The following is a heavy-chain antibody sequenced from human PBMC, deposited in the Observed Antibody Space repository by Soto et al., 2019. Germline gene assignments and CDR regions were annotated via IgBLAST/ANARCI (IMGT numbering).Heavy chain of an antibody. CDR3: ARQIYDSDTGPNFPYYFDS. Sequence: GASVKVSCNASGCTFTSSAVQWVRQARGQRLEWIGWLVVGSGNTNYAQKFQERVTITRDMSTSTAYMELSSLRSEDTAVYYCARQIYDSDTGPNFPYYFDSRGQGTPVTVSS. J-gene: IGHJ4*02. D-gene: IGHD3-22*01. CDR2: LVVGSGNT. CDR1: GCTFTSSA. V-gene: IGHV1-58*01.